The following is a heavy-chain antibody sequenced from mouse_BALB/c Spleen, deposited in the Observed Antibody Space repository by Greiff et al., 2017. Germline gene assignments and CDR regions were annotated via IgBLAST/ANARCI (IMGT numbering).Heavy chain of an antibody. V-gene: IGHV1S81*02. CDR3: ARSLRAY. J-gene: IGHJ3*01. CDR2: INPSNGRT. Sequence: QVQLKQPGAELVKPGASVKLSCKASGYTFTSYWMHWVKQRPGQGLEWIGEINPSNGRTNYNEKFKSKATLTVDKSSSTAYMQLSSLTSEDSAVYYCARSLRAYWGQGTLVTVSA. CDR1: GYTFTSYW.